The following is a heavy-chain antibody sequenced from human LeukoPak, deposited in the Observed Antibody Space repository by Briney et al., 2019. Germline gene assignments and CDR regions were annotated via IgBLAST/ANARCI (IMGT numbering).Heavy chain of an antibody. J-gene: IGHJ4*02. D-gene: IGHD6-19*01. CDR3: ARDWDSSGFLDY. CDR1: GFTVSSNY. CDR2: IYSGGDT. V-gene: IGHV3-66*01. Sequence: PGGSLRLSCAASGFTVSSNYMGWVRQAPGKGLEWVSVIYSGGDTYYADSVKGRFTISRDNSKNTLYLQMNSLRAEDTAVYYCARDWDSSGFLDYWGQGTLVTVSS.